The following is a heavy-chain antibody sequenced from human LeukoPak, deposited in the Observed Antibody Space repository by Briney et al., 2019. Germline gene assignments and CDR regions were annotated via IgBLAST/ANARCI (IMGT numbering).Heavy chain of an antibody. Sequence: ASVKVSCKASGYTFTGYYMHWVRQAPGQGLEWMGWISAYNGNTNYAQKLQGRVTMTTDTSTSTAYMELRSLRSDDTAVYYCARDSPDPQDIVVVPAATDYWGQGTLVTVSS. CDR2: ISAYNGNT. J-gene: IGHJ4*02. V-gene: IGHV1-18*04. D-gene: IGHD2-2*01. CDR1: GYTFTGYY. CDR3: ARDSPDPQDIVVVPAATDY.